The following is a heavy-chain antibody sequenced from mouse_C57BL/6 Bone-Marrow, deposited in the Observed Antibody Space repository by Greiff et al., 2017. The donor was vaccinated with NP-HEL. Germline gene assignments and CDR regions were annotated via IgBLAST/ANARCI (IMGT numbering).Heavy chain of an antibody. CDR2: ILTGSGST. J-gene: IGHJ2*01. V-gene: IGHV1-9*01. D-gene: IGHD2-3*01. CDR1: GYTFTGYW. Sequence: VQLQQSGAELMKPGASVKLSCKATGYTFTGYWIEWVKQRPGHGLEWIGEILTGSGSTNYNEKFKGKATFTADKSSNTAYMQLSSLTTEDSAIYYCAREGWLLPSYFDYWGQGTTLTVSS. CDR3: AREGWLLPSYFDY.